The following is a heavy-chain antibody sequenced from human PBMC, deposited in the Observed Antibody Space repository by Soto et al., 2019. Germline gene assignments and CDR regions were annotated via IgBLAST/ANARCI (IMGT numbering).Heavy chain of an antibody. D-gene: IGHD2-15*01. V-gene: IGHV3-23*01. CDR1: GFTFINYA. J-gene: IGHJ3*02. Sequence: EVQLLESGGGLVQPGGSLRLSCAASGFTFINYAMSWVRQAPGKGLEWASTISGGGDGTYYADSVKGHFTISRDNSKNTVYLQMNSLRAEDTAIYYCAKKGLGSLKTYCSGSGCHYAFDIWGQGTMVTVSS. CDR2: ISGGGDGT. CDR3: AKKGLGSLKTYCSGSGCHYAFDI.